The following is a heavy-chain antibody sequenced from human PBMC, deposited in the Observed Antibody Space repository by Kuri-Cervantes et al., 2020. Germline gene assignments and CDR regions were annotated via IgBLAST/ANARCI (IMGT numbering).Heavy chain of an antibody. Sequence: GGSLRLSCAASGFTFSSYGMHWVRQAPGKGLEWVALIWYDGSNKYYADSVKGRFTISRDNSKNTLYPQMNSLRAEDTAVYYCARARAQYSGYDEAYFDYWGQGTLVTVSS. CDR2: IWYDGSNK. V-gene: IGHV3-30*02. D-gene: IGHD5-12*01. CDR1: GFTFSSYG. J-gene: IGHJ4*02. CDR3: ARARAQYSGYDEAYFDY.